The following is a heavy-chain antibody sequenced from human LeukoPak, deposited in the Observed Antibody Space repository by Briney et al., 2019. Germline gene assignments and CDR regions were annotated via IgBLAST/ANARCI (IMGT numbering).Heavy chain of an antibody. CDR3: ARGSIVGATTP. CDR1: GGSISSGDYY. CDR2: IYYSGST. D-gene: IGHD1-26*01. Sequence: SETLSLTCTVSGGSISSGDYYWSWIRQPPGKGLEWIGYIYYSGSTYYNPSLKSRVTISVDTSKNQFSLKLSSVTAADTAVYYCARGSIVGATTPWGQGTLVTVSS. V-gene: IGHV4-30-4*01. J-gene: IGHJ5*02.